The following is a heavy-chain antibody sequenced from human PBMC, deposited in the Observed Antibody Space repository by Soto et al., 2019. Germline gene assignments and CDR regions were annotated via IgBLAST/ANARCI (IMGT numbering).Heavy chain of an antibody. Sequence: WGSLRLSCAASGFIFSDYYMSWVRQTPGKWLEWVSYISTRSTYTNYADSVKGRFTISRDNTKNSLYLQMDSLRVEDTAVYYCARTFDYYGMDVWGQGTTVTVSS. V-gene: IGHV3-11*06. CDR3: ARTFDYYGMDV. CDR1: GFIFSDYY. J-gene: IGHJ6*02. CDR2: ISTRSTYT.